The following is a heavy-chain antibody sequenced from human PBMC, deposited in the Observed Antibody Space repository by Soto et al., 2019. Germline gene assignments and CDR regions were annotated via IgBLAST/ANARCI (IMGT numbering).Heavy chain of an antibody. CDR3: ARGEGYDVYYFDY. CDR1: GYSFTNYW. V-gene: IGHV5-51*03. J-gene: IGHJ4*02. Sequence: EVQLVQSGAEVKNPGESLKISCKGSGYSFTNYWIGWVRQMSVKALEWMGIIYPGDSDTTYSPSFQGQVTISVDKSISTAYLQWSSLKASDTAMYYFARGEGYDVYYFDYWGQGTLVTVS. D-gene: IGHD5-12*01. CDR2: IYPGDSDT.